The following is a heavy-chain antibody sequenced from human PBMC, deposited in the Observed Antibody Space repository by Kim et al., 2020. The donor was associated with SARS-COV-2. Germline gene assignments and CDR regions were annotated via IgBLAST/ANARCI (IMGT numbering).Heavy chain of an antibody. J-gene: IGHJ5*02. CDR1: GYTFTSYG. CDR3: AREVVVAAIASWFDP. V-gene: IGHV1-18*01. CDR2: ISAYNGNT. Sequence: ASVKVSCKASGYTFTSYGISWVRQAPGQGLEWMGWISAYNGNTNYAQKLQGRVTMTTDTSTSTAYMELRSLRSDDTAVYYCAREVVVAAIASWFDPWGQGTLVTVSS. D-gene: IGHD2-15*01.